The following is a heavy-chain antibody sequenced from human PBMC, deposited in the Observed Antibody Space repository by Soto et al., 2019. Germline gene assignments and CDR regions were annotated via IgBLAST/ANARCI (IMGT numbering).Heavy chain of an antibody. CDR1: GGTFNSYA. V-gene: IGHV1-69*13. CDR3: ARQATLTTSFDY. J-gene: IGHJ4*02. D-gene: IGHD4-17*01. CDR2: ITPIFGTA. Sequence: SVKVSCKASGGTFNSYAIAWVRQAPGQGLEWMGGITPIFGTAKYAQRFQGRVTLIADESTTTAYMELSSLRSEDTAVYYCARQATLTTSFDYWGQGTLVTVSS.